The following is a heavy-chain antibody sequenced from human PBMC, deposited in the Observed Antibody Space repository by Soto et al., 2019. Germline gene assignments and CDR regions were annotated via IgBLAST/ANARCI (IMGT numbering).Heavy chain of an antibody. J-gene: IGHJ4*02. CDR2: INHSGST. CDR3: ARGDRYCSGGSCHDY. D-gene: IGHD2-15*01. V-gene: IGHV4-34*01. Sequence: SETLSLTCAVYGGSFSGYYWSWIRQPPGKGLEWIGEINHSGSTNYNPSLKSRVTISVDTSKNQFSLKLSSVTAADTAVYYCARGDRYCSGGSCHDYWGQGTLVTVSS. CDR1: GGSFSGYY.